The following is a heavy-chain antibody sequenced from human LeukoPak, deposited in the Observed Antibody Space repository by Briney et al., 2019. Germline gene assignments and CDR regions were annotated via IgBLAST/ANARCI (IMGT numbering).Heavy chain of an antibody. J-gene: IGHJ4*02. D-gene: IGHD1-26*01. CDR1: GFTFSRYD. CDR3: ARERPLVGAFDY. V-gene: IGHV3-13*01. CDR2: IGSAGDT. Sequence: GGSLRLSCAASGFTFSRYDMRWVRQATGKGLEWVSAIGSAGDTYYQDSVKGRFTISRENAKNSFYLQMESLRAGDTAVYFCARERPLVGAFDYWGQGTLVTVSS.